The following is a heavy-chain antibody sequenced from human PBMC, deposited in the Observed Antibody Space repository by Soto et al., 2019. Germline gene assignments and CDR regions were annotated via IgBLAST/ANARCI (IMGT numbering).Heavy chain of an antibody. J-gene: IGHJ4*02. Sequence: GASVKVSCKTSGYTFTGHYIHWVRQAPQQGPEWMGEIGPESGATRYAEKFRGRVTMTMDTSITTVYMELRNLSPDDTAVYYCGRGRSGQIGIFYWGQGPQVTVSS. CDR2: IGPESGAT. CDR3: GRGRSGQIGIFY. CDR1: GYTFTGHY. D-gene: IGHD3-3*02. V-gene: IGHV1-2*02.